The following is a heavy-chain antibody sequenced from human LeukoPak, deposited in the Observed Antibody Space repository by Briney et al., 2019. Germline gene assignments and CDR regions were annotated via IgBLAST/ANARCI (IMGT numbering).Heavy chain of an antibody. CDR2: IKQDGSEK. CDR3: ARDRWIFGVVISHFDY. D-gene: IGHD3-3*01. V-gene: IGHV3-7*01. J-gene: IGHJ4*02. Sequence: PGGSLRLSCVVSGFMFNNYWMSWVRQAPGKGLEWVANIKQDGSEKYYVDSVKGRFTISRDNAKNSLYLQMNSLRAEDTAVYYCARDRWIFGVVISHFDYWGQGTLVTVSS. CDR1: GFMFNNYW.